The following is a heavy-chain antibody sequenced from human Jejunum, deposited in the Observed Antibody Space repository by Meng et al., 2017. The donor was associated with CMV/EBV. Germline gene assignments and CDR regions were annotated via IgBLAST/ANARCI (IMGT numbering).Heavy chain of an antibody. Sequence: QLGQAGADVNNPGASVKVSCRASGYSFTDYYIHWVRQAPEQGLEWMGWISPNTGATNFAQNFQGRVTMTRDTSVSATYMELSSLTSDDTAVYFCARDPGGSSPVFDYWGQGTLVTVSS. V-gene: IGHV1-2*02. CDR1: GYSFTDYY. CDR3: ARDPGGSSPVFDY. CDR2: ISPNTGAT. D-gene: IGHD2-8*02. J-gene: IGHJ4*01.